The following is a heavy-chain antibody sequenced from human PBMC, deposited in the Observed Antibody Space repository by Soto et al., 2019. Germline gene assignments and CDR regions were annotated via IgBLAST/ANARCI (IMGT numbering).Heavy chain of an antibody. V-gene: IGHV3-7*01. J-gene: IGHJ2*01. CDR1: GFTFSSYW. CDR3: ARREYSGYDWIPSEDWYFDL. Sequence: GGSLRLSCAASGFTFSSYWMSWVRQAPGKGLEWVANIKQDGSEKYYVDSVKGRFTISRDNAKNSLYLQMNSLRAEDTAVYYCARREYSGYDWIPSEDWYFDLWGRGTLVTVSS. D-gene: IGHD5-12*01. CDR2: IKQDGSEK.